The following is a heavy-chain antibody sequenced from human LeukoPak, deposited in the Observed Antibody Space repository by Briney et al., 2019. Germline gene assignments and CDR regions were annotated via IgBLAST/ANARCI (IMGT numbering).Heavy chain of an antibody. CDR2: INPNSGGT. D-gene: IGHD4/OR15-4a*01. CDR1: GYTFTSYY. Sequence: ASVKVSCKASGYTFTSYYMHWVRQAPGQGLEWMGWINPNSGGTNYAQKFQGRVTMTRDTSISTAYMELSRLRSDDTAVYYCARGLYSRLTRRDYFDYWGQGTLVTVSS. J-gene: IGHJ4*02. CDR3: ARGLYSRLTRRDYFDY. V-gene: IGHV1-2*02.